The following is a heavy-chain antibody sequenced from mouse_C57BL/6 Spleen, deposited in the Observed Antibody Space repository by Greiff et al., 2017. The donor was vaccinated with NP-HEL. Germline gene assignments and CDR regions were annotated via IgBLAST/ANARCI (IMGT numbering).Heavy chain of an antibody. CDR1: GYTFTSYW. Sequence: VQLQQSGAELVRPGTSVKLSCKASGYTFTSYWMHWVKQRPGQGLEWIGVIDPSDSYTNYNHKLTGKATLTVDTSSSTAYMQLSSLTSEDSAVYYCARWGLDYWGQGTTLTVSS. CDR3: ARWGLDY. D-gene: IGHD2-4*01. J-gene: IGHJ2*01. V-gene: IGHV1-59*01. CDR2: IDPSDSYT.